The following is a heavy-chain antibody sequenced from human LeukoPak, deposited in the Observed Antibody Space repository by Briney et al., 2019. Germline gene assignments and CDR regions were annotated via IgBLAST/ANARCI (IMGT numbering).Heavy chain of an antibody. D-gene: IGHD3-22*01. CDR3: ATPLDYRDSSGFHQGGD. Sequence: GGSLRLSCAASRFTLSTYWMSWVRQAPGEGLEWVAHIKQDGSQEYYVDSVKGRFTISRDSAKNSLYLQMNSLRAEDTAVYYSATPLDYRDSSGFHQGGDWGQGTLVTVSS. CDR1: RFTLSTYW. J-gene: IGHJ4*02. V-gene: IGHV3-7*01. CDR2: IKQDGSQE.